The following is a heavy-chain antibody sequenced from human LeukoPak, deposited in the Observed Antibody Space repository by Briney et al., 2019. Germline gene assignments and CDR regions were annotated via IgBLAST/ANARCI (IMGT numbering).Heavy chain of an antibody. CDR3: ARIHNYYYDSSGPFDY. J-gene: IGHJ4*02. CDR1: GGSISSGDYY. D-gene: IGHD3-22*01. CDR2: IDWDDDK. V-gene: IGHV2-70*18. Sequence: TLSLTCTVSGGSISSGDYYWSWIRQPPGKALEWLALIDWDDDKYYSTSLKTRLTISKDTSKNQVVLTMTNMDPVDTATYYCARIHNYYYDSSGPFDYWGQGTLVTVSS.